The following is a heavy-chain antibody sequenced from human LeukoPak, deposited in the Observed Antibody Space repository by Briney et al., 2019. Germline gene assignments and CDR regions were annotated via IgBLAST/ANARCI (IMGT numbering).Heavy chain of an antibody. CDR3: ARDPRYYDFWSGYWGYFDY. D-gene: IGHD3-3*01. CDR1: GYIFTNYG. V-gene: IGHV1-18*01. CDR2: ISGYNDNA. J-gene: IGHJ4*02. Sequence: ASVKVSCKASGYIFTNYGISWVRQAPGQGLEWVGWISGYNDNAHYAQKLQGRVTMTRETSTSTVYMELSRLRSDDTAVYYCARDPRYYDFWSGYWGYFDYWGQGTLVTVSS.